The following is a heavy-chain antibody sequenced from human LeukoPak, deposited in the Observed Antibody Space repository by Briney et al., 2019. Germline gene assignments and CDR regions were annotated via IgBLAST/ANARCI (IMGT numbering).Heavy chain of an antibody. J-gene: IGHJ4*02. CDR2: IYYSGST. D-gene: IGHD4-17*01. CDR1: GGSISSYN. Sequence: SGTLSLTCTASGGSISSYNWSWIRQPPGKGLEWVGHIYYSGSTNYKPSLKSRDTISADTTKNQVYLKQRPVTAADTAVYYCAIGRRYGDNPFDFWGQGTLVTVSS. CDR3: AIGRRYGDNPFDF. V-gene: IGHV4-59*12.